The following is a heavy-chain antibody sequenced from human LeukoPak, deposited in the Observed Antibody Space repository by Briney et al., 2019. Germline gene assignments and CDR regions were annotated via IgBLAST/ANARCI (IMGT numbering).Heavy chain of an antibody. CDR1: GFTFDDYA. CDR3: ARSGYCSGGSCYPFDY. CDR2: ISWSSGSI. J-gene: IGHJ4*02. V-gene: IGHV3-9*03. D-gene: IGHD2-15*01. Sequence: GGSLRLSCAASGFTFDDYAMHWVRQAPGKGLEWVSGISWSSGSIGYADSVKGRFTISRDNAKNSLYLQMNSLRAEDMALYYCARSGYCSGGSCYPFDYWGQGTLVTVSS.